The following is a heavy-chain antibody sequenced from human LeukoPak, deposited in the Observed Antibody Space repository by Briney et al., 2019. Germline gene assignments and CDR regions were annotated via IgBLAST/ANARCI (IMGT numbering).Heavy chain of an antibody. CDR3: AKRGVVIRVILVGFHKEAYYFDS. V-gene: IGHV3-23*01. J-gene: IGHJ4*02. D-gene: IGHD3-22*01. CDR2: ISRSGGST. CDR1: GITLSSYG. Sequence: GGSLRLSCAVSGITLSSYGMSWVRQAPGKGLEWVAGISRSGGSTNYADSVKGRFTISRDNPKNTLYLQMNSLRADDTAVYFCAKRGVVIRVILVGFHKEAYYFDSWGQGALVTVSS.